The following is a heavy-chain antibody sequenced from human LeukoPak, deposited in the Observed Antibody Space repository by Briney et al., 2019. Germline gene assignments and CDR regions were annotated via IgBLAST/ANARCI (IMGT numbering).Heavy chain of an antibody. CDR1: GYSISSGYY. Sequence: PSETLSLTCTVSGYSISSGYYWGWIRQTPGKGLERIGSIYHSGSTYYNPSLKSRVTISVDTSKNQFSLKLSSVTAADTAVYYCARETSQKGAHYMDVWGKGTTVTISS. CDR2: IYHSGST. V-gene: IGHV4-38-2*02. CDR3: ARETSQKGAHYMDV. J-gene: IGHJ6*03. D-gene: IGHD3-16*01.